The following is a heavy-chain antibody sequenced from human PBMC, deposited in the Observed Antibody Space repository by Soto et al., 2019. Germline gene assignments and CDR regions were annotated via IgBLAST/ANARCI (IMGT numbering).Heavy chain of an antibody. CDR2: INPNSGGT. D-gene: IGHD2-2*01. V-gene: IGHV1-2*04. CDR1: GYTFTGYY. Sequence: ASVKVSCKASGYTFTGYYMHWVRQAPGQGLEWMGWINPNSGGTNYAQKFQGWVTMTRDTSISTAYMELSRLRSDDTAVYYCAIGVVVPAATPGPYYYYYYMDVWGKGTTVTVSS. CDR3: AIGVVVPAATPGPYYYYYYMDV. J-gene: IGHJ6*03.